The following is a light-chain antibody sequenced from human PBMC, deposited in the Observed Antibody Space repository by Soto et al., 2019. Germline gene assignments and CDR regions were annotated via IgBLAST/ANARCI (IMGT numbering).Light chain of an antibody. Sequence: QSVLTQPPSASGTPGQRVTISCSGSRSNIGSNTVNWYQQLPGTAPKLLIYSNNQRPSGVPDRFSGSKSGTSASLAISGLQSDDEADYYCAAWDDSLIGVFGGGTKLTVL. V-gene: IGLV1-44*01. CDR1: RSNIGSNT. CDR3: AAWDDSLIGV. CDR2: SNN. J-gene: IGLJ2*01.